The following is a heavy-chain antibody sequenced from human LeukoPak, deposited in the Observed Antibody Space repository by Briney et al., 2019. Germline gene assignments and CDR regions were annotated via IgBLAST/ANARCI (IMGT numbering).Heavy chain of an antibody. CDR3: ARDGDTVLTRGYYYYMDV. CDR1: GFTFSRSW. D-gene: IGHD4-23*01. J-gene: IGHJ6*03. Sequence: GGSLRLSCAASGFTFSRSWMHWVRQAPGKGLVWVSRINDDGSTTSYADSVKGRFTISRDNAKKSLYLQMNSLRAEDTAVYYCARDGDTVLTRGYYYYMDVWGKGTTVTVSS. V-gene: IGHV3-74*01. CDR2: INDDGSTT.